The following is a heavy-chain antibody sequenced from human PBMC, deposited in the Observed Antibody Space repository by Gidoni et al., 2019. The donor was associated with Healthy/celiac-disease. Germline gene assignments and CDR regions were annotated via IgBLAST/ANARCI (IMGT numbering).Heavy chain of an antibody. J-gene: IGHJ4*02. CDR3: AKGQKYYYDSSGSFDY. V-gene: IGHV3-30*18. D-gene: IGHD3-22*01. CDR1: GFTFSSYG. CDR2: ISYDGSNK. Sequence: QVQLVESGGGVVQPGRSLRLSCAASGFTFSSYGMHWVRQAPGKGLEWVAVISYDGSNKYYADSVKGRFTISRDNSKNTLYLQMNSLRAEDTAVYYCAKGQKYYYDSSGSFDYWGQGTLVTVSS.